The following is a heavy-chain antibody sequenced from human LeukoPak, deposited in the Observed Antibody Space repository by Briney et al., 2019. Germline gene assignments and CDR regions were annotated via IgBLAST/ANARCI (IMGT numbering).Heavy chain of an antibody. V-gene: IGHV4-39*07. Sequence: PSETLSLTCSVSGVSISSSSYYWGWIRQPPGKGLEWIGSIYYSGNTYYNPSLKSRVTISVDTSKNQFSLKLSSVTAADTAVYYCAKTETPYVPFDYWGQGTLVTVSS. J-gene: IGHJ4*02. CDR3: AKTETPYVPFDY. CDR2: IYYSGNT. CDR1: GVSISSSSYY. D-gene: IGHD4-23*01.